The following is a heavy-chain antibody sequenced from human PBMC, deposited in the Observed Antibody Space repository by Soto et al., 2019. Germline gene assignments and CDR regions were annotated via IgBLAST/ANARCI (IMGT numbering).Heavy chain of an antibody. V-gene: IGHV4-61*01. D-gene: IGHD6-19*01. CDR3: ASYSDSSGWYGGLYYFDY. CDR1: GGSVSSGSYY. CDR2: IYYSGST. Sequence: SETLSLTCTVSGGSVSSGSYYWSWIRQPPGKGLEWIGYIYYSGSTNYNPSLKSRVTISVDTSKNQFSLKLSSVTAADTAVYYCASYSDSSGWYGGLYYFDYWGQGTLVTVSS. J-gene: IGHJ4*02.